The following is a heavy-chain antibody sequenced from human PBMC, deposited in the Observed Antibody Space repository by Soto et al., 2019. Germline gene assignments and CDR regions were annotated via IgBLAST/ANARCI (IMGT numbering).Heavy chain of an antibody. CDR1: GFTFSSYA. CDR3: AQRSISTTFDF. V-gene: IGHV3-23*01. Sequence: EVQLLESGGGLIQPGESLRLSCAASGFTFSSYAMSCVRQAPGKGLEWVSVISGSDDSTHYADSVKGRFTISRDNSKKRLYLEKNSLREEDTAVYYCAQRSISTTFDFWGQGPLVPVSS. J-gene: IGHJ4*02. D-gene: IGHD1-26*01. CDR2: ISGSDDST.